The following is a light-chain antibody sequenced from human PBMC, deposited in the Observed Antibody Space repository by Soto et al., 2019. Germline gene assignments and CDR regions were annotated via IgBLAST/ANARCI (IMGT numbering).Light chain of an antibody. Sequence: QSALTQPRSVSGSPGQSVTISCTGTSSDVGGYNSVSWYQQYPGKAPKLMIYDVSKRPSGVPDRFSGSKSGNAASLTISGLHAEDEADYYCCSYAGTYTWVFGGRTKLTVL. V-gene: IGLV2-11*01. CDR2: DVS. CDR3: CSYAGTYTWV. CDR1: SSDVGGYNS. J-gene: IGLJ3*02.